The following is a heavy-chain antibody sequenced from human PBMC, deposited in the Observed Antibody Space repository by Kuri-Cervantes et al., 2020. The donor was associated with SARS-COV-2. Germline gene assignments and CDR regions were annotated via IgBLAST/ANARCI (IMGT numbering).Heavy chain of an antibody. Sequence: GSLRLSCTVSGGSISSSSYYWGWIRQPPGKGLEWIGSIYYSGSTYYNPSLKSRVTISVDTSKNQFSLKLSSVTAADTAVYYCAVGGSYSNYGPCYFDYWGQGTLVTVSS. CDR3: AVGGSYSNYGPCYFDY. D-gene: IGHD4-11*01. CDR2: IYYSGST. J-gene: IGHJ4*02. V-gene: IGHV4-39*01. CDR1: GGSISSSSYY.